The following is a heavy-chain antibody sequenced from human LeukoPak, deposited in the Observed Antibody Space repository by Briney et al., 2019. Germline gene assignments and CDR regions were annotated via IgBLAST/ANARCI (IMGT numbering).Heavy chain of an antibody. CDR3: ARGWHYYDSSGYLTF. J-gene: IGHJ4*02. CDR1: GFSFSSYW. Sequence: GGSLRLSCAASGFSFSSYWMSWVRQAPGKGLEWVANINQDGTEENYVDSVKGRFTISRDNAKNSLYLQMNSLRAEDTAVFYCARGWHYYDSSGYLTFWGQGTLVTVSS. D-gene: IGHD3-22*01. V-gene: IGHV3-7*01. CDR2: INQDGTEE.